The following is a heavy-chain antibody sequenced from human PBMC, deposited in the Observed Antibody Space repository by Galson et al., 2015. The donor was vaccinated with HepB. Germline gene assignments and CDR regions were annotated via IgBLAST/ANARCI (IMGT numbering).Heavy chain of an antibody. Sequence: SVKVSCKASAGTFNSQTIRWVRQAPGHGLEWMGRLIPIIDIPKYAQKFQGRVTITADKSKSTAYMELSGLRSEDTAVYYCARADMVVVAGEVLGGEYFQHWGQGTLVTVSS. CDR2: LIPIIDIP. D-gene: IGHD2-2*01. CDR1: AGTFNSQT. V-gene: IGHV1-69*02. J-gene: IGHJ1*01. CDR3: ARADMVVVAGEVLGGEYFQH.